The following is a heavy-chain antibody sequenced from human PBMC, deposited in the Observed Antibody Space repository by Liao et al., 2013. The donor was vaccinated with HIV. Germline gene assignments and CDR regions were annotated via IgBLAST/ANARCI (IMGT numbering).Heavy chain of an antibody. CDR3: ARGTIFGPDY. CDR1: GGSISSYY. Sequence: QVQLQESGPGLVKPSETLSLTCTVSGGSISSYYWSWIRQPPGKGLEWIGEINHSGSTNYNPSLKSRVTISVDTSRNQFSLKLTSVTAADTAVYYCARGTIFGPDYWGQGTLVIVSS. V-gene: IGHV4-59*08. J-gene: IGHJ4*02. CDR2: INHSGST. D-gene: IGHD3-3*01.